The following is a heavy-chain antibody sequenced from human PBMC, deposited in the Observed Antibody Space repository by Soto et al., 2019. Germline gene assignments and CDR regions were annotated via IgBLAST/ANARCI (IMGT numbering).Heavy chain of an antibody. CDR2: IYPSDSDT. Sequence: PGESLKISCKGSGYNFAGYWIAWVRQMPGKGLELMGIIYPSDSDTRYRPSFQGQVTISADKSISSAYLQWGSLRASDTAMYYCARGGVSTRTFGYWGQGTPVTVSS. CDR3: ARGGVSTRTFGY. CDR1: GYNFAGYW. V-gene: IGHV5-51*01. J-gene: IGHJ4*02. D-gene: IGHD3-3*01.